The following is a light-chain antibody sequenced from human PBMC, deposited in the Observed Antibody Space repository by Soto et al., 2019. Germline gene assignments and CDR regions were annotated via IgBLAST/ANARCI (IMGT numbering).Light chain of an antibody. CDR2: GAS. J-gene: IGKJ2*01. Sequence: DIVLTQSPGTLSLSPGDRATLSCRASQSVSSSYLSWYQQKPGQAPRLLIYGASSRATGIPDRFSGSGSGTDFTLTISRLEPEDFAVYYCQQYGSSPPMYTFGQGTKLEIK. CDR3: QQYGSSPPMYT. V-gene: IGKV3-20*01. CDR1: QSVSSSY.